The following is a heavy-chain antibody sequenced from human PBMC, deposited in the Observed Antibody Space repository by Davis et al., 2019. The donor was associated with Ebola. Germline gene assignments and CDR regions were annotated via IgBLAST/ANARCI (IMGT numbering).Heavy chain of an antibody. CDR2: ISYDGIDK. Sequence: GESLKISCAASGFTFSTYTMHWVRQAPGKGLDWVSLISYDGIDKYYADSVKGRFTISRDNSKNTLYLQMNSLRAEDTAVYYCARHDYGDSHFDYWGQGTLVTVSS. J-gene: IGHJ4*02. CDR1: GFTFSTYT. V-gene: IGHV3-30-3*01. D-gene: IGHD4-17*01. CDR3: ARHDYGDSHFDY.